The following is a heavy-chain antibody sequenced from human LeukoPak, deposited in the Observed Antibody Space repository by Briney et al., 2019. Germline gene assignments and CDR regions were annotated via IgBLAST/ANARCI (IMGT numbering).Heavy chain of an antibody. CDR2: ISYDGSNK. Sequence: GGSLRLSCAASGFTFSSYAMHWVRQAPGKGLGWAAVISYDGSNKYYADSVKGRFTISRDNAKNTLYLQMNSLRAEDTSLYYCARGGVVPAASHYYYYMDVWGKGTTVTVSS. D-gene: IGHD2-2*01. CDR3: ARGGVVPAASHYYYYMDV. V-gene: IGHV3-30-3*01. J-gene: IGHJ6*03. CDR1: GFTFSSYA.